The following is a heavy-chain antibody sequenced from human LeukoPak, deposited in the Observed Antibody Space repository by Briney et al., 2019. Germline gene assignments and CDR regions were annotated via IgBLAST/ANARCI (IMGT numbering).Heavy chain of an antibody. CDR3: ARDVVGGYYYGY. CDR1: GGSISSGDYY. V-gene: IGHV4-30-4*08. CDR2: ICYSGST. D-gene: IGHD3-22*01. J-gene: IGHJ4*02. Sequence: SETLSLTCTVSGGSISSGDYYWSWIRQPPGKGLEWIGYICYSGSTYYNPSLKSRVTISVDTSKNQFSLKLSSVTAADTAVYYCARDVVGGYYYGYWGQGTLVTVSS.